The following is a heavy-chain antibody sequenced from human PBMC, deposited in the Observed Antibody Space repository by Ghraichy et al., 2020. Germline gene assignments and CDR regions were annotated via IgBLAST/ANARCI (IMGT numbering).Heavy chain of an antibody. J-gene: IGHJ5*02. Sequence: GGSLRLSCAASGFTFSSYDMHWVRQATGKGLEWVSAIGTAGDTYYPGSVKGRFTISRENAKNSLYLQMNSLRAGDTAVYYCARASRDGYNSWWFDPWGQGTLVTVSS. CDR2: IGTAGDT. CDR3: ARASRDGYNSWWFDP. CDR1: GFTFSSYD. V-gene: IGHV3-13*01. D-gene: IGHD5-24*01.